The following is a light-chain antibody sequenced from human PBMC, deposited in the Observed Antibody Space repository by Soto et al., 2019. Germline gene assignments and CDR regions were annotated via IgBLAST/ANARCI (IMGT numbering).Light chain of an antibody. CDR1: QNIGIY. V-gene: IGKV1-39*01. CDR3: QQIFGTRYS. CDR2: AAS. J-gene: IGKJ2*03. Sequence: DVQMTQSPSSLSASVGDRVTITCRASQNIGIYLNCYQQNPGKAPKPLIYAASTLLSGVPSRFSGSGSGTDFTLNISSLQPEDFATYYCQQIFGTRYSFGQGTELEIK.